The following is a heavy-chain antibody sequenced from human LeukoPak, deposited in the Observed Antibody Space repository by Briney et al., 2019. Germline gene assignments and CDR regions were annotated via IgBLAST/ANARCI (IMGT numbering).Heavy chain of an antibody. CDR3: ARDREGIAAAGNRAYYYYYYMDV. Sequence: SETLSLTCTVSGGSISTYYWSWIRQPPGKGLEWIGYIYYSGSTNYNPSLKSRVTMSVDTSKNQFSLKLSSVTAADTAVYYCARDREGIAAAGNRAYYYYYYMDVWGKGTTVTISS. D-gene: IGHD6-13*01. J-gene: IGHJ6*03. CDR2: IYYSGST. CDR1: GGSISTYY. V-gene: IGHV4-59*12.